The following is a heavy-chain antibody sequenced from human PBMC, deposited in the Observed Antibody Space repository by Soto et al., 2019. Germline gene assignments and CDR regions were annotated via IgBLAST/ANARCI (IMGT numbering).Heavy chain of an antibody. Sequence: QVQLVQSGAEVKKPGASVKVSCKASGYTFTSYAMHWVRQAPGQRLEWMGWINAGNGNTKYSQKFQGRVTITRDTSASTAYMELSSLRSEDTAVYYCARSGTTGLMSAFDIWGQGTMVTVSS. CDR1: GYTFTSYA. CDR3: ARSGTTGLMSAFDI. V-gene: IGHV1-3*01. CDR2: INAGNGNT. J-gene: IGHJ3*02. D-gene: IGHD1-1*01.